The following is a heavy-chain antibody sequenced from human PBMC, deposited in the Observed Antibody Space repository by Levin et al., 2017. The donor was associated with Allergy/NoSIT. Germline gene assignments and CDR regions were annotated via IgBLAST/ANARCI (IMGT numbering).Heavy chain of an antibody. CDR3: AKGFRSIGFLEWLCDV. CDR1: GFTFSSYG. V-gene: IGHV3-30*18. Sequence: PGGSLRLSCAASGFTFSSYGMHWVRQAPGKGLEWVAVISYDGSNKYYADSVKGRFTISRDNSKNTLYLQMNSLRAEDTAVYYCAKGFRSIGFLEWLCDVWGQGTTVTVSS. CDR2: ISYDGSNK. J-gene: IGHJ6*02. D-gene: IGHD3-3*01.